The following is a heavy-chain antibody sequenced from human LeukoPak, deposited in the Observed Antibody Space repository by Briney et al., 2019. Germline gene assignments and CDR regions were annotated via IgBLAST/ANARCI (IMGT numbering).Heavy chain of an antibody. CDR3: ARNRDYYDSSGTLWYDAFDI. D-gene: IGHD3-22*01. V-gene: IGHV1-69*04. CDR2: IIPILGIA. J-gene: IGHJ3*02. CDR1: GGTFSSYA. Sequence: EASVKVSCKASGGTFSSYAISWVRQAPGQGLGWMGRIIPILGIANYAQKFQGRVTITADKSTSTAYMELSSLRSEDTAVYYCARNRDYYDSSGTLWYDAFDIWGQGTMVTVSS.